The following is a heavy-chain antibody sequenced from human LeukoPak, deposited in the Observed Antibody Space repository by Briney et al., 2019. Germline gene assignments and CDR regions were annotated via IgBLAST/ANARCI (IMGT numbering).Heavy chain of an antibody. CDR2: INQDGSVK. CDR3: ARVYYASWSGQPLSQHWLDP. Sequence: GSLRLSCATSGFTLSTYWMSWVRQAPGKGLEWVANINQDGSVKYYVDSVKGRFAISRDNAKNSLYLQMNGLRVEDTAIYYCARVYYASWSGQPLSQHWLDPWGQGTLVTVSS. J-gene: IGHJ5*02. V-gene: IGHV3-7*04. CDR1: GFTLSTYW. D-gene: IGHD3-3*01.